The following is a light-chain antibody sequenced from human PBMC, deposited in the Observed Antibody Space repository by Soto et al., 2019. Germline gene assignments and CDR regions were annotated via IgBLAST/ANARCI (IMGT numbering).Light chain of an antibody. CDR3: SSFKGTNSFV. J-gene: IGLJ1*01. V-gene: IGLV1-44*01. Sequence: QSVLTQPPSASGTPGQRVTISCSGSSPNIGGNTVKWYQQVPGTAPKLLIHGDTLRPSGVPDRFSGSKSGTSASLAISGLQSEDEAEYYCSSFKGTNSFVFGTGTKLTVL. CDR2: GDT. CDR1: SPNIGGNT.